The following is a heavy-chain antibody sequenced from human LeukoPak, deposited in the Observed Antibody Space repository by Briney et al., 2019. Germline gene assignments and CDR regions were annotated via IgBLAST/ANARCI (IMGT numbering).Heavy chain of an antibody. D-gene: IGHD2-2*03. Sequence: GESLKISCKASGYSFSDYWIGWVRHMPGKGLEWMTIIYPGDSETRYSPSLQGQVTISADKFINTVYLQWNSLKASDTAMYYCARQRGYRMTKDGFDVWGQGTMITVSS. CDR3: ARQRGYRMTKDGFDV. V-gene: IGHV5-51*01. CDR2: IYPGDSET. J-gene: IGHJ3*01. CDR1: GYSFSDYW.